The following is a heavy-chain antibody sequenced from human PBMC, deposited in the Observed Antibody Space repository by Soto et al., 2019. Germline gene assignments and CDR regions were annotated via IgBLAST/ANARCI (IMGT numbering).Heavy chain of an antibody. D-gene: IGHD3-22*01. CDR1: GFTFDDYA. J-gene: IGHJ4*02. CDR3: AKDGDDSSGSSSY. Sequence: GGSLRLSCAASGFTFDDYAMHWVRQAPGKGLEWVSGISWNSGSIGYADSVKGRFTISRDNAKNSLYLQMNSLRAEDTALYYCAKDGDDSSGSSSYWGQGTLVTVSS. V-gene: IGHV3-9*01. CDR2: ISWNSGSI.